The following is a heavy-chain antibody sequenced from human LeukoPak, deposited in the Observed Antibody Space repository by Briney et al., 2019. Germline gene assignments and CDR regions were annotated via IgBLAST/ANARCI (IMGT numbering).Heavy chain of an antibody. J-gene: IGHJ4*02. V-gene: IGHV3-30*04. D-gene: IGHD3-22*01. CDR2: ISFDGSSE. CDR3: AKAVSSSGYYYGHDY. Sequence: GGSLRLSCAASGFTFSTSPMHWVRQAPGKGLEWVAVISFDGSSEYYVDSVKGRFTISRDNSRNTLYLQLNSLRAEDTAVYYCAKAVSSSGYYYGHDYWGQGTLVTVSS. CDR1: GFTFSTSP.